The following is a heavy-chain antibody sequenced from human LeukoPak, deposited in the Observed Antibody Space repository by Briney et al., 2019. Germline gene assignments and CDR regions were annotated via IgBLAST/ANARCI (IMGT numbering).Heavy chain of an antibody. CDR3: ASSSNTAMFDY. CDR1: GFTFSSYA. V-gene: IGHV3-64*01. Sequence: QSGGSLRLSCVASGFTFSSYAMSWVRQAPGKGLEYVSAISSNGGSTYYANSVKGRFTISRDNSKNTLYLQMGSLRAEDMAVYYCASSSNTAMFDYWGQGTLVTVSS. CDR2: ISSNGGST. J-gene: IGHJ4*02. D-gene: IGHD5-18*01.